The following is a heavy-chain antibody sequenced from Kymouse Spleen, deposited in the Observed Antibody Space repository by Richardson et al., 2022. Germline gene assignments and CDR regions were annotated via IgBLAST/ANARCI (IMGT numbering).Heavy chain of an antibody. CDR3: ASLPSGYYRGY. D-gene: IGHD3-22*01. J-gene: IGHJ4*02. Sequence: QVQLQQWGAGLLKPSETLSLTCAVYGGSFSGYYWSWIRQPPGKGLEWIGEINHSGSTNYNPSLKSRVTISVDTSKNQFSLKLSSVTAADTAVYYCASLPSGYYRGYWGQGTLVTVSS. CDR1: GGSFSGYY. V-gene: IGHV4-34*01. CDR2: INHSGST.